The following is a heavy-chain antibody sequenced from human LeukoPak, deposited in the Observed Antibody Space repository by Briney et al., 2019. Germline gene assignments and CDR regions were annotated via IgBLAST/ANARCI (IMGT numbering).Heavy chain of an antibody. V-gene: IGHV4-4*07. CDR2: IYSSGST. Sequence: SETLSLTCTVSGGSISSYYWSWIRQPPGKGLECIGRIYSSGSTTYNPSLKSRVTMSVDTSKNQFSLKLSSVTAADTAVYYCARGEGICYYFYMDVWGKGTTVTISS. J-gene: IGHJ6*03. CDR1: GGSISSYY. D-gene: IGHD3-3*01. CDR3: ARGEGICYYFYMDV.